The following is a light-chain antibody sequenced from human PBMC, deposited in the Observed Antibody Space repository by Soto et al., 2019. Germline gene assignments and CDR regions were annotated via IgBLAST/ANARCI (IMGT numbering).Light chain of an antibody. CDR3: SSYAGSDNYVL. J-gene: IGLJ2*01. Sequence: QSALTQPPSASGSPGQSVTISCTGTSSDVGGYNYVSWYQQHPGKVPKLMIYEVTKRPSGVPDRFSGSKSGNTASLTVSGLQAEDEADYYCSSYAGSDNYVLFGGGTKVTVL. CDR2: EVT. V-gene: IGLV2-8*01. CDR1: SSDVGGYNY.